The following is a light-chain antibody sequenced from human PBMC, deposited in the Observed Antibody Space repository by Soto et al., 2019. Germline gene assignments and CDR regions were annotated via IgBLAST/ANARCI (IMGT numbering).Light chain of an antibody. J-gene: IGLJ3*02. Sequence: QTVVTQEPSFSVSPGGTVTLTCGLSSGSVSTNYYPSCYQQTPGQAPRTLISSTNTRSSGVPDRFSGSILGNKAALTITGAQADDESDYYCVLYMGSGIWVFGGGTKLTVL. V-gene: IGLV8-61*01. CDR1: SGSVSTNYY. CDR3: VLYMGSGIWV. CDR2: STN.